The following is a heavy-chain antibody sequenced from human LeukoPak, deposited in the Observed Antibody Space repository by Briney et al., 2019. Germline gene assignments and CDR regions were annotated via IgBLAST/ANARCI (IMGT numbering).Heavy chain of an antibody. CDR2: ISSSSTYI. D-gene: IGHD5-18*01. V-gene: IGHV3-21*04. Sequence: GGSLRLSCAASGFTFSSYSMNWVRQAPGERPEWVSSISSSSTYIYYADSVKGRFTISRDDAKNSLYLQMNSLRAEDTAVYYCAREGENTAMAIYWGQGTLVTVSS. J-gene: IGHJ4*02. CDR1: GFTFSSYS. CDR3: AREGENTAMAIY.